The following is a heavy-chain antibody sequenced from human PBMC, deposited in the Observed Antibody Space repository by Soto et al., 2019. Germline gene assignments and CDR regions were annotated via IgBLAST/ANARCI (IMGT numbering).Heavy chain of an antibody. CDR3: ARDDVGMWWGWGYYGMDV. J-gene: IGHJ6*02. CDR1: GFTVSSNY. D-gene: IGHD2-21*01. Sequence: EVQLVETGGGLIQPGGSLRLSCAASGFTVSSNYMSWVRQAPGKGLEWVSVIYSGGSTYYADSVKGRFTISRDNSKNTLYLQMNSLRAEDTAVYYCARDDVGMWWGWGYYGMDVWGQGTTVTVSS. V-gene: IGHV3-53*02. CDR2: IYSGGST.